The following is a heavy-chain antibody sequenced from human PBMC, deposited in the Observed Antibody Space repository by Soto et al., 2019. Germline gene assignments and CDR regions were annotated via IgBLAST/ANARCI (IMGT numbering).Heavy chain of an antibody. J-gene: IGHJ6*03. Sequence: QPGGSLRLSCAASGFTFSSYWMSWVRQAPGKGLEWVANIKQDGSEKYYVDSVKGRFTISRDNAKNSLYLQMNSLRAEDTAVYYCARVDLQYEGYYYYYMDVWGKGTTVTVSS. CDR2: IKQDGSEK. V-gene: IGHV3-7*01. CDR1: GFTFSSYW. D-gene: IGHD4-4*01. CDR3: ARVDLQYEGYYYYYMDV.